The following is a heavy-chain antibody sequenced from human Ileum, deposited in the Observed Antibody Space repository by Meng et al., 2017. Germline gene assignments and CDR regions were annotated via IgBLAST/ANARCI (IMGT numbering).Heavy chain of an antibody. CDR2: IYLAGSP. Sequence: QVQLQKSGPGLVEPSGTLSLTCTVSGGYISSSFYWSWVRQSPGKGLEWIGQIYLAGSPNYNPSLESRVTISVDKSKNQFSLRLTSVTAADTAIFYCVRHGGKYFDSWGQGTLVTVSS. J-gene: IGHJ4*02. CDR1: GGYISSSFY. D-gene: IGHD2-15*01. CDR3: VRHGGKYFDS. V-gene: IGHV4-4*02.